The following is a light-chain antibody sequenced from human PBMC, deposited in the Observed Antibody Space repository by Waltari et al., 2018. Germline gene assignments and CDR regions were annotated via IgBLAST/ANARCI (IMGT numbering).Light chain of an antibody. CDR2: EGS. V-gene: IGLV2-23*01. CDR1: SSDVGSYNL. Sequence: QSALTQPASVSGSPGQSMTISCTGTSSDVGSYNLVSWYQQHPGKAPKLILYEGSKRPSWVSNRFSGSKSGNTASLTISGLQAEDEADYYCCSYAGSTTWVFGGGTKVTVL. J-gene: IGLJ2*01. CDR3: CSYAGSTTWV.